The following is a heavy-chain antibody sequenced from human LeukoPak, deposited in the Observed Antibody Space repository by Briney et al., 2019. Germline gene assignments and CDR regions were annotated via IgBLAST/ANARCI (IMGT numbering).Heavy chain of an antibody. CDR2: INPNSGGT. V-gene: IGHV1-2*02. D-gene: IGHD3-3*01. CDR3: ARERYDFWSGYSYYYYMDV. J-gene: IGHJ6*03. CDR1: GYTFTGYY. Sequence: GASVKVSCKASGYTFTGYYMHWVRQAPGQGLEWMGWINPNSGGTNYAQKFQGRVTMTRDTSISTAYMELSRLRSDDTAVYYCARERYDFWSGYSYYYYMDVWGKGTTVTVSS.